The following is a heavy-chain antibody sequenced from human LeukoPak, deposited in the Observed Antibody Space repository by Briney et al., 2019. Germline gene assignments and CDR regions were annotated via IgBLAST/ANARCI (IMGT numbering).Heavy chain of an antibody. CDR3: ARRMVRGVSYYYGMDV. V-gene: IGHV3-23*01. D-gene: IGHD3-10*01. J-gene: IGHJ6*02. CDR1: GFTFSSYA. CDR2: ISGSGGNT. Sequence: PGGSLRLSCAASGFTFSSYAMSWVRQAPGKGLEWVSAISGSGGNTYYADSVKGRFTISRDNSKNTLYLQMNSLRAEDTAVYYCARRMVRGVSYYYGMDVWGQGTTVTVSS.